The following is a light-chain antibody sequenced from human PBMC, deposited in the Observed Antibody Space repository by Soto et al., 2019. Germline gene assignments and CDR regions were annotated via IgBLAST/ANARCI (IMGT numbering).Light chain of an antibody. CDR1: SSDVGGYNY. CDR3: SSYVGSNNFYV. V-gene: IGLV2-8*01. J-gene: IGLJ1*01. CDR2: DVT. Sequence: QSALTQPPSASGSPGQSVTISCTGTSSDVGGYNYVSWYQQHPGKAPKVMIYDVTKRPSGVPDRFSGSKSGNTASLTVSGLQAEDEADYYCSSYVGSNNFYVFGTGTKLTVL.